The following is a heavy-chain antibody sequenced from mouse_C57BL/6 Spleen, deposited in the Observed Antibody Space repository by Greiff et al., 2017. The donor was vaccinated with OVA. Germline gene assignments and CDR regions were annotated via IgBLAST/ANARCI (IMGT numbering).Heavy chain of an antibody. Sequence: EVQVVESGGGLVKPGGSLKLSCAASGFTFSSYAMSWVRQTPEKRLEWVATISDGGSYTYYPDNVKGRFTISRNNAKNNLYLQMSHLKSENTAMYYCALATVVATNYFDYGGQGTTLTVSS. CDR1: GFTFSSYA. D-gene: IGHD1-1*01. CDR2: ISDGGSYT. V-gene: IGHV5-4*01. J-gene: IGHJ2*01. CDR3: ALATVVATNYFDY.